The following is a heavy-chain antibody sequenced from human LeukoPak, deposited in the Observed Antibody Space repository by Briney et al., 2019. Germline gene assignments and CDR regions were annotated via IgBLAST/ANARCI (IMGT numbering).Heavy chain of an antibody. Sequence: PGGSLRLSCAASGFTFGSYSMNWVRQAPGKGLEWVSSISSSSSYIYYADSVKGRFTISRDNAKNSLYLQMNSLRAEDTAVYYCAREDMYSSGWPSYYYCGMDVWGQGTTVTVSS. CDR2: ISSSSSYI. J-gene: IGHJ6*02. CDR1: GFTFGSYS. V-gene: IGHV3-21*01. CDR3: AREDMYSSGWPSYYYCGMDV. D-gene: IGHD6-19*01.